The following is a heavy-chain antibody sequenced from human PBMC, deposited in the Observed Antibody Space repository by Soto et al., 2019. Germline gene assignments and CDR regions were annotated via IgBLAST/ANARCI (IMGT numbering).Heavy chain of an antibody. CDR1: GGSISSYY. J-gene: IGHJ5*02. CDR3: ARASIAAAGTNNWFDP. Sequence: SETLSLTCTVSGGSISSYYWSWIRQPPGKGLEWIGYIYYSGSTNYNPPLKSRVTISVDTSKNQFSLKLSSVTAADTAVYYCARASIAAAGTNNWFDPWGQGTLVTVSS. CDR2: IYYSGST. D-gene: IGHD6-13*01. V-gene: IGHV4-59*01.